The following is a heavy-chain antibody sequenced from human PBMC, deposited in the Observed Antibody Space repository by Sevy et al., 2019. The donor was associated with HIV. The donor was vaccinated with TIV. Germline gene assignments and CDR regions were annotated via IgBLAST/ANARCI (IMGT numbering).Heavy chain of an antibody. V-gene: IGHV3-23*01. CDR1: GFTFSSYA. CDR2: ISGSGGST. Sequence: GGSLRLSCAASGFTFSSYAMSWVRQAPGKGLEWVSAISGSGGSTYYADSVKGRFTISRDNSKNTLYLQMKSLSAEETAVYYCAKVGCGKPDYFDYWGQGTLVTVSS. CDR3: AKVGCGKPDYFDY. J-gene: IGHJ4*02.